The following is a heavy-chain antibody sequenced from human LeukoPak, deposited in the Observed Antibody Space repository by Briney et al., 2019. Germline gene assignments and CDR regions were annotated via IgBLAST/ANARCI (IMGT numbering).Heavy chain of an antibody. Sequence: GGSLRLSCAATGFTFSRYWMHWVRQGPGKGLVWVSRINSDGSSTSYADSVKGRFTISRDNAKNTLYLQMNSLRAEDTAVYYCARERVMYYYGAGSPDYWGQGTLVTVSS. D-gene: IGHD3-10*01. CDR1: GFTFSRYW. CDR2: INSDGSST. V-gene: IGHV3-74*01. CDR3: ARERVMYYYGAGSPDY. J-gene: IGHJ4*02.